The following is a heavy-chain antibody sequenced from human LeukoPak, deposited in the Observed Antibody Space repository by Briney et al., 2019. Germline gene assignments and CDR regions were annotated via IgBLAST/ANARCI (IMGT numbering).Heavy chain of an antibody. CDR3: ARSAFFYYYMDV. CDR1: GGSISTYY. J-gene: IGHJ6*03. CDR2: VYTSGST. Sequence: SETLSLTCTVSGGSISTYYWSWIRQPPGKGLEWIGYVYTSGSTKYNPSLKSLVTITVDTSKNQFSLKLTSVAAADTAVYYCARSAFFYYYMDVWGKGTTVTVSS. V-gene: IGHV4-4*09.